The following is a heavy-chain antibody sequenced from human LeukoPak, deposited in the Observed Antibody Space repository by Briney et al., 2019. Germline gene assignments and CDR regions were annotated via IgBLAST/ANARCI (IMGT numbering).Heavy chain of an antibody. V-gene: IGHV4-39*01. J-gene: IGHJ4*02. CDR2: IYYSGRT. D-gene: IGHD3-10*01. Sequence: SETLSLTCTVSGGSISSTSSYWVWIRPPPGKGLEWIGSIYYSGRTYYNPSLKRRVAISVDTSKKQFSLKLSSVTAADTAVYYCARQVSYYGSGSYVDYWGQGSLVTVSS. CDR3: ARQVSYYGSGSYVDY. CDR1: GGSISSTSSY.